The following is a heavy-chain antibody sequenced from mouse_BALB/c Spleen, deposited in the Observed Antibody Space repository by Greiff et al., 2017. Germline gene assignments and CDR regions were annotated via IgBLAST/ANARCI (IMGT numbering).Heavy chain of an antibody. CDR3: ARSATVVDSWFAY. J-gene: IGHJ3*01. D-gene: IGHD1-1*01. V-gene: IGHV1S127*01. CDR1: GYSFTSYW. CDR2: IDPSDSET. Sequence: QVQLQQPGPQLVRPGASVKISCKASGYSFTSYWMHWVKQRPGQGLEWIGMIDPSDSETRLNQKFKDKATLTVDKSSSTAYMQLSSPTSEASAGYDWARSATVVDSWFAYWGQGTLVTV.